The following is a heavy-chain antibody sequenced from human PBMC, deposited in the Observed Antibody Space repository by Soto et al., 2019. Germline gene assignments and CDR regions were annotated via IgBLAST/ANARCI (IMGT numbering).Heavy chain of an antibody. CDR2: IYYSGST. CDR1: GGSISSYY. D-gene: IGHD7-27*01. V-gene: IGHV4-59*01. Sequence: QVQLQESGPGLVKPSETLSLTCTVSGGSISSYYWSWIRQPPGKGLEWIGYIYYSGSTNYNPSLKSRVTISVDTSKNQFSLKLSSVTAADTAVYYCARGWGGYFQHWGQGTLVTVSP. CDR3: ARGWGGYFQH. J-gene: IGHJ1*01.